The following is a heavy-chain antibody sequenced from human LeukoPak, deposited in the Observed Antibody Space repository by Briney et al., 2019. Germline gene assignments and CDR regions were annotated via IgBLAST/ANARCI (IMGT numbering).Heavy chain of an antibody. CDR3: AKDLGYDSSGYLDY. CDR2: ISWNSGSI. CDR1: GFTFDDYA. J-gene: IGHJ4*02. V-gene: IGHV3-9*01. Sequence: GGCLRLSCAASGFTFDDYAMHWVRHAPGKGLEWVSGISWNSGSIGYADSVKGRFTISRDNAKNSLYLQMNSLRAEDTALYYCAKDLGYDSSGYLDYWGQGTLVTVSS. D-gene: IGHD3-22*01.